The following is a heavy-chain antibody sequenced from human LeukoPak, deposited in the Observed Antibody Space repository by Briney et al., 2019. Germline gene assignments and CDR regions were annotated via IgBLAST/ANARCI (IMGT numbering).Heavy chain of an antibody. CDR2: IYYSGST. J-gene: IGHJ6*03. Sequence: SETLSLTCTVSGGSISSSSYYWGWIRQPPGKGLEWIGSIYYSGSTNYNPSLKSRVTISVDTSKNQFSLKLSSVTAADTAVYYCARGRRRITTFVQWGCMDVWGKGTTVTVSS. CDR3: ARGRRRITTFVQWGCMDV. D-gene: IGHD3-16*01. V-gene: IGHV4-39*07. CDR1: GGSISSSSYY.